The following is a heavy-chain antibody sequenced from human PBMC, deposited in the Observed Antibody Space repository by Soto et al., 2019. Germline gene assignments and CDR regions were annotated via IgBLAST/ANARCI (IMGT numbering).Heavy chain of an antibody. CDR1: GVTFSTYA. CDR2: LTGSGGTT. CDR3: AKQRADFGSGSDTYYFDY. D-gene: IGHD3-10*01. Sequence: GGSLRLSCIASGVTFSTYAMSGVRQAPGKGREGVSGLTGSGGTTFYADSVKGRFTTSRDNSNNTLYLEMNSLRAEDTAVYYCAKQRADFGSGSDTYYFDYWGQGT. J-gene: IGHJ4*02. V-gene: IGHV3-23*01.